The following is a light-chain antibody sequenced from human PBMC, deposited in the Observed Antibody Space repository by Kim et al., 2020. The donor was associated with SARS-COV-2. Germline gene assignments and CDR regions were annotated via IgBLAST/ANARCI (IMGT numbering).Light chain of an antibody. J-gene: IGKJ2*01. V-gene: IGKV3-20*01. CDR2: AAS. Sequence: PWERVTPSCRASQSVRRNSLAWYQQKRGQAPRLLLYAASSRATGIADRFSGSGSGTDFPLTISRLEPEDSAVYYCQQSGGSPKYTFGQGTKLEI. CDR3: QQSGGSPKYT. CDR1: QSVRRNS.